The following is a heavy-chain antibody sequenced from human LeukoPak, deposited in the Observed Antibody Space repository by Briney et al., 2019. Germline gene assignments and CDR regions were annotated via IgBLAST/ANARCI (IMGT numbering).Heavy chain of an antibody. CDR2: ISSSSRTI. J-gene: IGHJ4*02. D-gene: IGHD5-24*01. CDR1: GFTFSSYS. Sequence: GGSLRLSCAASGFTFSSYSMNWVRQAPGKGLEWVSHISSSSRTIYYADSVKGRCTISRDNAKNSLYLQMTSLRAEDTAVYYCAKSGYNRFDYWGQGTLVTVSS. CDR3: AKSGYNRFDY. V-gene: IGHV3-48*01.